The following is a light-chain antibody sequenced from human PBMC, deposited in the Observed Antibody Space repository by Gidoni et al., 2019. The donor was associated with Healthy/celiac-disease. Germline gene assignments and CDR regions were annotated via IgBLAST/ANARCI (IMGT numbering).Light chain of an antibody. Sequence: SYELTQPPSVSVSPGQTASITCPGDKLGDKYACWYQPKPGQSPVLVIYQDSNRPSGIPERFSGSNSGNTATLTVSGTQAMDEADYYCQAWDSSIFWVFGGGTKLTVL. V-gene: IGLV3-1*01. CDR3: QAWDSSIFWV. J-gene: IGLJ3*02. CDR1: KLGDKY. CDR2: QDS.